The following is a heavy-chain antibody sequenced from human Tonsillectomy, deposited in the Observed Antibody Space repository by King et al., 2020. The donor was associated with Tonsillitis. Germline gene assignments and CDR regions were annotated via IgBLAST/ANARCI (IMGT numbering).Heavy chain of an antibody. D-gene: IGHD6-19*01. Sequence: VQLVESGGGLVQPGGSLRLSCAASGFTFSSYAMSWVRQAPGKGLEWVSVIYSGGSSTYYADSVKGRFTISRDNSKNTLYLQMNRLRAEDTAVYYCANPAVGGWLDNNCFDPWGQGTLVTVSS. CDR3: ANPAVGGWLDNNCFDP. J-gene: IGHJ5*02. CDR2: IYSGGSST. CDR1: GFTFSSYA. V-gene: IGHV3-23*03.